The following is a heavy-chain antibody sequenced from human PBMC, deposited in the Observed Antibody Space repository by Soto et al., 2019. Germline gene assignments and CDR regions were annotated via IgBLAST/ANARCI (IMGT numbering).Heavy chain of an antibody. CDR3: ARTPTRGASAWLDP. V-gene: IGHV4-34*01. D-gene: IGHD1-26*01. CDR1: GGSFSDYY. CDR2: IHLSGRV. J-gene: IGHJ5*02. Sequence: QVQLQQWGSGLLKPSETLSLTCAIYGGSFSDYYWHWIRQSPGKGLEWIGEIHLSGRVNFTPSLKSRTRLSMDTPRNQFFLTRRSVTAADTAVYFCARTPTRGASAWLDPWGRGHLVTVSS.